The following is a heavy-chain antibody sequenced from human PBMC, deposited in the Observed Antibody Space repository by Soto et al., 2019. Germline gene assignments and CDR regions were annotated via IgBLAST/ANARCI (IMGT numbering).Heavy chain of an antibody. D-gene: IGHD2-21*02. CDR2: IDYSGST. CDR1: GGSISSGGYC. J-gene: IGHJ6*02. CDR3: ARVCGGDCHNGMDV. V-gene: IGHV4-31*03. Sequence: QVQLQESGPGLVKPSQTLSLTCTVSGGSISSGGYCWSWIRQHPGTGLEWIGYIDYSGSTYYNPTRKSRITISVDTSKNPIALKIWSVTAADTAVYYCARVCGGDCHNGMDVWGQGTTVTVSS.